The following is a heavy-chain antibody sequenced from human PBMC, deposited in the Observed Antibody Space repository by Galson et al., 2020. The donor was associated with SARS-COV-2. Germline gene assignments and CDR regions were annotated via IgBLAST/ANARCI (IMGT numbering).Heavy chain of an antibody. CDR1: GFTFSSYA. D-gene: IGHD3-22*01. CDR2: IYSGGST. V-gene: IGHV3-23*03. J-gene: IGHJ4*02. Sequence: GESLKISCAASGFTFSSYAMSWVRQAPGKGLEWVSVIYSGGSTYYADSVKGRFTISRDNSKNTLYLQMNSLRAEDTAVYYCASEYYYDSSGYGVVDYWGQGTLVTVSS. CDR3: ASEYYYDSSGYGVVDY.